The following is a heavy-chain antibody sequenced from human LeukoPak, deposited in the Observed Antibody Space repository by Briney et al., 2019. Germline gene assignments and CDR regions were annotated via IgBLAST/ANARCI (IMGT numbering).Heavy chain of an antibody. CDR3: AREGKYSSSSSFDY. J-gene: IGHJ4*02. CDR1: GFTFSSYG. CDR2: IRYDGSNK. V-gene: IGHV3-30*02. D-gene: IGHD6-6*01. Sequence: GGSLRLSCAASGFTFSSYGMHWVRQAPGKGLEWVAFIRYDGSNKYYADSVKGRFTISRDNSKNTLYLQMNSLRAEDTAVYYCAREGKYSSSSSFDYWGQGTLVTVSS.